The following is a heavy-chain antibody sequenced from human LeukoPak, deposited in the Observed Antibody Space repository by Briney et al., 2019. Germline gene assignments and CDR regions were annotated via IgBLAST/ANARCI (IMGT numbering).Heavy chain of an antibody. CDR1: GGSFSGYY. CDR3: ARGKYYGDKADY. D-gene: IGHD4-23*01. Sequence: SETLSLTCAIYGGSFSGYYWSWIRQPPGKGLEWIGEINQSGSTNYNPSLKSRVTISEDTSKKQLSLNLTSVTAADTAVYYCARGKYYGDKADYWGQGTLVTVSS. V-gene: IGHV4-34*01. CDR2: INQSGST. J-gene: IGHJ4*02.